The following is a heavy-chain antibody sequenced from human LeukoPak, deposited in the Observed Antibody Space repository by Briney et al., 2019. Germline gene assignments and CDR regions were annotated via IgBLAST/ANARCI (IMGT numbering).Heavy chain of an antibody. CDR2: IFYSGST. Sequence: SETLSLTCTVSGGSISSYYWSWIRQPPGKGLEWIGYIFYSGSTNYNPSLKSRVTISVDTSKNQFSLKLSSVTAADTAVYYCARGIAAFEFDYWGQGTLVTVSS. D-gene: IGHD6-6*01. CDR3: ARGIAAFEFDY. CDR1: GGSISSYY. J-gene: IGHJ4*02. V-gene: IGHV4-59*01.